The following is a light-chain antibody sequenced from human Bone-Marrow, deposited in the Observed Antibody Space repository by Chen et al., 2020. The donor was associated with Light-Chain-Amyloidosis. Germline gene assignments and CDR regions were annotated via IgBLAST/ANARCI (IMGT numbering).Light chain of an antibody. CDR3: QSADSSGTYEVI. V-gene: IGLV3-25*03. CDR1: DLPTKY. J-gene: IGLJ2*01. CDR2: RDT. Sequence: SYALSPSPSVSASPGQPSRITCSGDDLPTKYAYWYQQKPGQAPVLVIHRDTERPSGISERFSGSSSGTTATLTISGVQAEDEADYHCQSADSSGTYEVIFGGGTKLTVL.